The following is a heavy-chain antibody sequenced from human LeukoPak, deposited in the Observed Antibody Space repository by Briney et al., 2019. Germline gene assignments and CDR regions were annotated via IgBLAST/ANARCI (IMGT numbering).Heavy chain of an antibody. CDR3: ARGYGSGSYWAH. D-gene: IGHD3-10*01. Sequence: PSETLSLTCTVYGGSFRGSYWGWIRQPPGKGLEWIGEINRGGTTNYNPSLKSRVTMSLDTSKNQFSLRLNSVTAADTAVYYCARGYGSGSYWAHWGQGTLVTVSS. V-gene: IGHV4-34*01. CDR1: GGSFRGSY. CDR2: INRGGTT. J-gene: IGHJ4*02.